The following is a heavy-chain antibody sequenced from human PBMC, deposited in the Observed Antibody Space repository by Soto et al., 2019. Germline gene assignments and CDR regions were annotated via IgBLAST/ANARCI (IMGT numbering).Heavy chain of an antibody. V-gene: IGHV1-69*12. CDR3: VRVVAIPGYPDN. CDR2: IVPIVDTS. D-gene: IGHD5-12*01. CDR1: GGTFSSYA. J-gene: IGHJ4*02. Sequence: QVQLVQSGAEVRQPASSVKVSCKTSGGTFSSYAISWVRQAPGQGLEWMGGIVPIVDTSTYAQKFQCRVTITADESTSTVYMELSSLRSDDTAVYYCVRVVAIPGYPDNWVQGTLVTVSS.